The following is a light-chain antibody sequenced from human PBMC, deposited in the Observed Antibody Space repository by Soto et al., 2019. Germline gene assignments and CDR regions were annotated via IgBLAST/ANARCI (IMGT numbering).Light chain of an antibody. V-gene: IGKV2-28*01. CDR1: QSLLHSNGYNS. CDR3: MHAKQTPFT. CDR2: LRS. Sequence: DIVMTKSPLSLPVTPGEPASISCRSSQSLLHSNGYNSLDWYLQKPGQSPQLLIYLRSNRASGVPDWFSGSGSGTDVTLKISREEAEDFGDYYCMHAKQTPFTFRPGTNVDIK. J-gene: IGKJ3*01.